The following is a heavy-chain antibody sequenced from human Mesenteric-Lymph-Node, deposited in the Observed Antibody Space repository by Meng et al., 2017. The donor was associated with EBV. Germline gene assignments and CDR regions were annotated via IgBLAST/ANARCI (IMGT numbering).Heavy chain of an antibody. D-gene: IGHD5-12*01. J-gene: IGHJ4*02. Sequence: VLLPESGPGLVKHSLPLALTCAVSGGSISSGGYYWSWIRQPPGKGLEGIWYIYYSGSTYYNPSLKSRVTISVDTSKNQFSLKLSSVTAADTAVYYCARGLEVATMSYWGQGTLVTVSS. V-gene: IGHV4-30-4*01. CDR1: GGSISSGGYY. CDR2: IYYSGST. CDR3: ARGLEVATMSY.